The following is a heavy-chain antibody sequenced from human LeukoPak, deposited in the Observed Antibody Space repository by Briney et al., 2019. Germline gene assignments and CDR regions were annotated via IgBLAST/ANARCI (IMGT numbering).Heavy chain of an antibody. J-gene: IGHJ5*02. V-gene: IGHV4-39*07. CDR1: GGSISSSSYY. Sequence: SETLSLTCTVSGGSISSSSYYWGWIRQPPGKGLEWIGSIYYSGSTYYNPPLKSRVTISLDTSGNQFSLKLSSVTAADTAVYYCARGHTGRSWFDPWGQGTLVTVSS. D-gene: IGHD1-14*01. CDR3: ARGHTGRSWFDP. CDR2: IYYSGST.